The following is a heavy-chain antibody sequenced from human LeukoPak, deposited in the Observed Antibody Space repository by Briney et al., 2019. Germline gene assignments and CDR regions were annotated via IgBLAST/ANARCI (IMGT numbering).Heavy chain of an antibody. V-gene: IGHV3-33*01. D-gene: IGHD3-22*01. CDR1: GFTFSNYA. CDR2: IWYDGSNK. J-gene: IGHJ4*02. CDR3: ARVARLSTYYYDSRMVGYFDY. Sequence: GGSLRLSCAASGFTFSNYAMHWVRQAPGKGLEWVAVIWYDGSNKFYADSVKGRFTISRDNSKNTLYLQMNSLRAEDTAVYYCARVARLSTYYYDSRMVGYFDYWGQGTLVTVSS.